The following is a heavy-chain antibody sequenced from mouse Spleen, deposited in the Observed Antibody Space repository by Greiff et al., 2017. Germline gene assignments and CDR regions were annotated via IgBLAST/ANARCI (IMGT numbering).Heavy chain of an antibody. CDR1: GYTFTSYW. D-gene: IGHD1-1*01. CDR2: IDPSDSYT. Sequence: QVQLQQPGAELVMPGASVKLSCKASGYTFTSYWMHWVKQRPGQGLEWIGEIDPSDSYTNYNQKFKGKATLTVDKSSSTAYMQLSSLTSEDSAVYYCARFDYYGSSYEAMDYWGKGTSVTVSS. V-gene: IGHV1-69*01. CDR3: ARFDYYGSSYEAMDY. J-gene: IGHJ4*01.